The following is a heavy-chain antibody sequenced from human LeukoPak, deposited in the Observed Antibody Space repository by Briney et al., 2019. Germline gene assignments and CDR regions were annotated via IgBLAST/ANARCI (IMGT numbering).Heavy chain of an antibody. Sequence: SETLSLTCTVSGGSISNYYWSCIWRPPRKGLQWIGYISHSGSTNYNSSLKSRVTISVDTSKNQFSLKLRSVTAADTAVYYCARFGSDTYGYKYYFDYWGQGALVTVSS. J-gene: IGHJ4*02. D-gene: IGHD3-16*01. CDR3: ARFGSDTYGYKYYFDY. CDR1: GGSISNYY. CDR2: ISHSGST. V-gene: IGHV4-59*08.